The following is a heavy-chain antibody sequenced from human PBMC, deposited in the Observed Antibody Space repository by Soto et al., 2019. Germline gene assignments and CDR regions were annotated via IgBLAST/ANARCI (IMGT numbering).Heavy chain of an antibody. CDR1: GFTFSDYY. V-gene: IGHV3-11*01. CDR2: ISSSGSTI. Sequence: GGSLRLSCAASGFTFSDYYMSWIRQAPGKGLEWVSYISSSGSTIYYADSVKGRFTISRDNAKNSRYLQMNSLRAEDTAVYYCAREPGSSSWYWYFDYWGQGTLVTVSS. J-gene: IGHJ4*02. CDR3: AREPGSSSWYWYFDY. D-gene: IGHD6-13*01.